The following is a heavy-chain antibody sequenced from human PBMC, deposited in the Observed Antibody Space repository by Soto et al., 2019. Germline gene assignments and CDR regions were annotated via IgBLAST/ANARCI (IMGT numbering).Heavy chain of an antibody. J-gene: IGHJ3*02. CDR1: GGSISSYY. Sequence: SETRSLTCTVSGGSISSYYWSWIRQPPGKGLEWIGYIYYSGSTNYNPSLKSRVTISVDTSKNQFSLKLSSVTAADTAVYYCARTPVWGSYRDAFDIWGQGTMVTVSS. D-gene: IGHD3-16*02. CDR3: ARTPVWGSYRDAFDI. CDR2: IYYSGST. V-gene: IGHV4-59*08.